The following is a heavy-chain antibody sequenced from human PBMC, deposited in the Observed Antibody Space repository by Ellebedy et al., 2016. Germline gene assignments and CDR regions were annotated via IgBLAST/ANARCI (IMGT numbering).Heavy chain of an antibody. J-gene: IGHJ3*02. D-gene: IGHD3-22*01. CDR2: ISYDGSNK. CDR3: ARFGYDSSGRYDAFDI. CDR1: GFTFSSYA. V-gene: IGHV3-30-3*01. Sequence: GGSLRLSCAASGFTFSSYAMHWVRQAPGKGLEWVAVISYDGSNKYYADSVKGRFTISRDNSKNTLYLQMNSLRAEDTAVYYCARFGYDSSGRYDAFDIWGQGTMATVSS.